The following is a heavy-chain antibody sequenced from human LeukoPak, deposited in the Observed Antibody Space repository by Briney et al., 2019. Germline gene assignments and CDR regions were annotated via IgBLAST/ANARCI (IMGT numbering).Heavy chain of an antibody. J-gene: IGHJ6*02. Sequence: SETLSLTCTVSGGSISSYYWSWIRQPPGKGLEWIGYIYYSGSTNYNPSLKSRVTISVDTSKNQFSLKLSSVTAADTAVYYCATPQWLGGRPDGMDVWGQGTTVTVSS. CDR1: GGSISSYY. CDR2: IYYSGST. CDR3: ATPQWLGGRPDGMDV. V-gene: IGHV4-59*01. D-gene: IGHD6-19*01.